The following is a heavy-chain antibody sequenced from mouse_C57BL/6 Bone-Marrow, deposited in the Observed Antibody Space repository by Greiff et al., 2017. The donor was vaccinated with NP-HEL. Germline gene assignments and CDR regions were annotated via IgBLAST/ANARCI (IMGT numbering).Heavy chain of an antibody. CDR1: GYTFTNHT. Sequence: VQLQESDAELVKPGASVKISCKVSGYTFTNHTIHWMKQRPEQGLEWIGYIYPRDGSTKYNEKFKGKATLTADKSSSTAYMQLNSLTSEDSAVYFCAREKPYYYGSSWYFDVWGTGTTVTVSS. D-gene: IGHD1-1*01. V-gene: IGHV1-78*01. CDR3: AREKPYYYGSSWYFDV. J-gene: IGHJ1*03. CDR2: IYPRDGST.